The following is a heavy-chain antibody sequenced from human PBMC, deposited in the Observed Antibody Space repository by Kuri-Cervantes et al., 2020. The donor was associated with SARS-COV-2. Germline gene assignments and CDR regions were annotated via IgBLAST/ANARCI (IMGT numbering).Heavy chain of an antibody. CDR1: GYTFTSYA. V-gene: IGHV1-3*01. CDR3: ARVVRGWYPQGRKGDWLDP. Sequence: ASVKVSCKASGYTFTSYAMHWVRQAPGQRLEWMGWINAGNGNTKYSQKFQGRVTITRDTSASTDYMELSSLRSEDTAVYYCARVVRGWYPQGRKGDWLDPWGQGTLVTVSS. D-gene: IGHD2-15*01. J-gene: IGHJ5*02. CDR2: INAGNGNT.